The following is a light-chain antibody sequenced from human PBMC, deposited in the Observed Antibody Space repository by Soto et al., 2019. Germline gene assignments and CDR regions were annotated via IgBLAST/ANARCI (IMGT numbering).Light chain of an antibody. CDR2: EVI. CDR3: SSYTSSSTLDVL. Sequence: QSALTQPASVSGSPGQSITISCTGTSSDVGGYAFVSWYQQHPGKAPKLIIYEVINRPSGVSNRFSGSKSGNTASLTISGLQAEDEANYYCSSYTSSSTLDVLFGGGTKVTVL. J-gene: IGLJ2*01. CDR1: SSDVGGYAF. V-gene: IGLV2-14*01.